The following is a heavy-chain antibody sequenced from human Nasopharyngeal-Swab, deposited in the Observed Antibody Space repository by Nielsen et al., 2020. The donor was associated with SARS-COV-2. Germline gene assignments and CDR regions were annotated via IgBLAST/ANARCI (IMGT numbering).Heavy chain of an antibody. Sequence: SETLSLTCTFSGGSISSSSYYWGWIRQPPGKGLEWIGSIYYSGSTYYNPSLKSRVTISVDTSKNQFSLKLSSVTAADTAVYYCARLGAFDIWGQGTMVTVSS. CDR3: ARLGAFDI. V-gene: IGHV4-39*01. CDR1: GGSISSSSYY. J-gene: IGHJ3*02. CDR2: IYYSGST.